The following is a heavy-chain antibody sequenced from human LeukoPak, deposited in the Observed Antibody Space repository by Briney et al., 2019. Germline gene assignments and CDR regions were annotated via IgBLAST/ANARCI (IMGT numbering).Heavy chain of an antibody. D-gene: IGHD2-15*01. CDR1: GFTFSSYG. Sequence: GGSLRLSCAASGFTFSSYGMSWVRQAPGKGLEWVSGISGSGGSTYYADSVKGRLTISRDNAKNSLYLQVNSLRAEDMTVYYCVRGPPLQYCSGGSCYSDYYYYMDVWGKGTTVTISS. V-gene: IGHV3-23*01. CDR2: ISGSGGST. J-gene: IGHJ6*03. CDR3: VRGPPLQYCSGGSCYSDYYYYMDV.